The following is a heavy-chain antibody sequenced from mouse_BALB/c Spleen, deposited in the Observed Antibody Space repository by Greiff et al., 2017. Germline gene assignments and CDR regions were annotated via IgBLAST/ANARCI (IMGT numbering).Heavy chain of an antibody. V-gene: IGHV14-3*02. CDR1: GFNIKDTY. CDR3: ARGLRLLDY. D-gene: IGHD1-2*01. Sequence: VQLQQSGAELVKPGASVKLSCTASGFNIKDTYMHWVKQRPEQGLEWIGRIDPANGNTKYDPKFQGKATITADTSSNTAYLPLSSLTSEDTSVYCCARGLRLLDYWGQGTTLTVSS. J-gene: IGHJ2*01. CDR2: IDPANGNT.